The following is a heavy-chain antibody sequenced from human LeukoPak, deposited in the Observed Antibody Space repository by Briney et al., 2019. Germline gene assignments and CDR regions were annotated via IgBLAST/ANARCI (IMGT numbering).Heavy chain of an antibody. D-gene: IGHD2-15*01. Sequence: PSETLSLTCTVSGYSISSGYCWAWMRQPPGKGLEWIGSINHSGSTYYNPSLKSRVTVSVDTSKNQVSLRLSSVTAADTAVYYCARVCSSGRCLDYWGQGTLVTVSS. CDR1: GYSISSGYC. V-gene: IGHV4-38-2*02. CDR2: INHSGST. CDR3: ARVCSSGRCLDY. J-gene: IGHJ4*02.